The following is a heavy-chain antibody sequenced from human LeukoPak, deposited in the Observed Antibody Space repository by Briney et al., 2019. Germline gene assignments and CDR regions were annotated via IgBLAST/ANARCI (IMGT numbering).Heavy chain of an antibody. CDR3: ARFGRTVAGASVYYYYMDV. J-gene: IGHJ6*03. V-gene: IGHV1-8*01. CDR2: MNPNSGNT. D-gene: IGHD6-19*01. Sequence: ASVKVSCKASGYTFTSYGINWVRQATGPPLEWMGWMNPNSGNTGYVRKIQGRVSMTRNTSISTAYMELSSLRSEDTAVYYCARFGRTVAGASVYYYYMDVWGKGTTVTVSS. CDR1: GYTFTSYG.